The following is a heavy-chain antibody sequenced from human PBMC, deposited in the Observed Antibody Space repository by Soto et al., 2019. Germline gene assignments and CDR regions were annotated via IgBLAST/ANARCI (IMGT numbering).Heavy chain of an antibody. V-gene: IGHV1-24*01. CDR2: FDPEDGET. Sequence: ASVKVSCKVSGYTLTELSMHWVRQAPGKGLEWMGGFDPEDGETIYAQKFQGRVTMTEDTSTDTAYMELSSLRSEDTAVYYCAKDMLWYYYDSSGYSHDAFDIWGKGTMVTVSS. J-gene: IGHJ3*02. CDR3: AKDMLWYYYDSSGYSHDAFDI. D-gene: IGHD3-22*01. CDR1: GYTLTELS.